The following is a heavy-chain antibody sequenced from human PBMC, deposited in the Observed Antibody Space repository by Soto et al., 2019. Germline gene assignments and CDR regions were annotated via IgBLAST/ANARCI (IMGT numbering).Heavy chain of an antibody. J-gene: IGHJ4*02. D-gene: IGHD3-9*01. CDR3: AANWLSVYYFDY. CDR1: CGSISSYY. CDR2: IYDSVIT. V-gene: IGHV4-59*01. Sequence: SETLSLTCTVSCGSISSYYWSWIRQPPGKGLYWIGYIYDSVITNXXPSLKSRXXISVDTSKNQXSLKLXRVTAAYTALYYCAANWLSVYYFDYWGQGTLVTDSS.